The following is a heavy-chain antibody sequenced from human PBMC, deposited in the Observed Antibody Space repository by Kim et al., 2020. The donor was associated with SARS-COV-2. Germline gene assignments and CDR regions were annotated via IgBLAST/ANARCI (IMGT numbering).Heavy chain of an antibody. CDR3: ARDRGLAYCGGDCGFGGYDY. D-gene: IGHD2-21*01. CDR1: GFTFSSYS. V-gene: IGHV3-48*02. Sequence: GGSLRLSCAASGFTFSSYSMNWVRQAPGKGLEWVSYISSSSSTIYYADSVKGRFTISRDNAKNSLYLQMNSLRDEDTAVYYCARDRGLAYCGGDCGFGGYDYWGQGTLVTVSS. CDR2: ISSSSSTI. J-gene: IGHJ4*02.